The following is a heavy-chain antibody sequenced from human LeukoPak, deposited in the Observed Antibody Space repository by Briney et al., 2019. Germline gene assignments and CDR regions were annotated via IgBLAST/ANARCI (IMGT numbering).Heavy chain of an antibody. D-gene: IGHD3-9*01. CDR1: GVSISTSEW. CDR3: GKTDIYFNPIDY. V-gene: IGHV4-4*02. CDR2: IHRDGRT. Sequence: SETLSLTCAVSGVSISTSEWWIWVRQPPGQGLEWIGEIHRDGRTRYNPSLTSRVTMSMDYSKNQFSLSVRFVTAADTAIYYCGKTDIYFNPIDYWGPGSLVTVSS. J-gene: IGHJ4*02.